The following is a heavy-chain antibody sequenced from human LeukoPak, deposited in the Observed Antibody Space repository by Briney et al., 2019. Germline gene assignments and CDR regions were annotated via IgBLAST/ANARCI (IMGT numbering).Heavy chain of an antibody. V-gene: IGHV3-30*03. Sequence: PGGSLRLSCAASGFTFSSYGMHWVRQAPGKGLEWVAVISYDGSNKYYADSVKGRFTISRDNSKNTLYLQMNSLRAEDTAVYYCTSYGDHGDYWGQGTLVTVSS. CDR1: GFTFSSYG. CDR3: TSYGDHGDY. J-gene: IGHJ4*02. CDR2: ISYDGSNK. D-gene: IGHD4-17*01.